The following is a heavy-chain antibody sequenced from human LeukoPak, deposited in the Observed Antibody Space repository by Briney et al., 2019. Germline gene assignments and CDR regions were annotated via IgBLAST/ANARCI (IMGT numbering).Heavy chain of an antibody. J-gene: IGHJ6*02. D-gene: IGHD4-23*01. Sequence: PSETLSLTCAVYGGSFSGYYWSWIRQPPGKGLEWIGEINHSGSTNYNPSLKSRVTISVDTSKNQFSLKLSSVTAADAAVYYCARHGGGSAYHYYGLDVWGQGTTVTVSS. V-gene: IGHV4-34*01. CDR3: ARHGGGSAYHYYGLDV. CDR2: INHSGST. CDR1: GGSFSGYY.